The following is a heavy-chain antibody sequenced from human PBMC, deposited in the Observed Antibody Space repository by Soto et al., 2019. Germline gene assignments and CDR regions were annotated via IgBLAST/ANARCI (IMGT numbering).Heavy chain of an antibody. Sequence: QLVQSGAEVKKPGASVKVSCKASGYTFVSYGIAWVRQAPGQGLEWMGWVTAYNGNTKYAPKFQDRVIMTTDASTNTAYMELRNLRSDDTAVYFCSRAPPFDYWGQGTLVTVSS. CDR3: SRAPPFDY. CDR1: GYTFVSYG. CDR2: VTAYNGNT. V-gene: IGHV1-18*01. J-gene: IGHJ4*02.